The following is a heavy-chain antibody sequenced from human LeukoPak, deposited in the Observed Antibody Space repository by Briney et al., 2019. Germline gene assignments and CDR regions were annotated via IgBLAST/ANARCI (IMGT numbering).Heavy chain of an antibody. V-gene: IGHV4-34*01. CDR3: ARASGATTSSFDY. Sequence: PSETLSLTCAVYCGSFSGYYWSWIRKPPGKGLEWIGEINHSGSTNYNPSLKSRVTISVDTSKNQFSLKLSSVTAADTAVYYCARASGATTSSFDYWGQGTLVTVSS. J-gene: IGHJ4*02. CDR2: INHSGST. CDR1: CGSFSGYY. D-gene: IGHD1-26*01.